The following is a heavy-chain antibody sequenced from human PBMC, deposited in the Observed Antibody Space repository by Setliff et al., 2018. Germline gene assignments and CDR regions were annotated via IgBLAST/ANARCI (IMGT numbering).Heavy chain of an antibody. CDR1: GYTFTDYG. J-gene: IGHJ1*01. V-gene: IGHV1-18*01. CDR3: SRLVRYCTVTSCQRASGGEH. CDR2: ISGYTGNT. D-gene: IGHD2-8*02. Sequence: ASVKVSCKASGYTFTDYGITWVRQAPGQGLESMGWISGYTGNTNYAHKLQGRVTLTTDTSTGTAYMELRSLRSDDTAVYYCSRLVRYCTVTSCQRASGGEHWGQGTLVTVSS.